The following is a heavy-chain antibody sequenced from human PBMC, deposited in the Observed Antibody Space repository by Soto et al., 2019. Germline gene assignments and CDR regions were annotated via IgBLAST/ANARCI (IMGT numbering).Heavy chain of an antibody. D-gene: IGHD3-22*01. Sequence: GGSLRLSCAASGFTFSSYAMSWVRQAPGKGLEWVSAISGSGGSTYYADSVKGRFTISRDNSKNTLYLQMNSLRSDDTAVYYCARMYYYDSSGYPEIDYWGQGTLVTGSS. V-gene: IGHV3-23*01. CDR1: GFTFSSYA. J-gene: IGHJ4*02. CDR2: ISGSGGST. CDR3: ARMYYYDSSGYPEIDY.